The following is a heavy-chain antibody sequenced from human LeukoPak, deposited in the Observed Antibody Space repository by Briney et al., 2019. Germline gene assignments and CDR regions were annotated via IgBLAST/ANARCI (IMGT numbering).Heavy chain of an antibody. CDR3: ASRITVAGNYFDY. D-gene: IGHD6-19*01. J-gene: IGHJ4*02. V-gene: IGHV3-21*01. CDR2: ISSGSSYI. CDR1: GFTFSSYT. Sequence: GGSLRLSCAASGFTFSSYTMNWVRQAPGKGLEWVSIISSGSSYIHYADSVKGRFTISRDNAKNSLYLQMNSLRAEDTAVYYCASRITVAGNYFDYWGQGTLVTVSS.